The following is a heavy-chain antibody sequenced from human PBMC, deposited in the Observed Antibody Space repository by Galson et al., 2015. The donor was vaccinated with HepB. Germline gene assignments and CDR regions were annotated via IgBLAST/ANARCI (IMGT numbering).Heavy chain of an antibody. CDR3: ARQNGGDWGIDAFDI. Sequence: ETLSLTCTVSGGSISSSSDYWGWIRQPPGKGLEWIGSIYYSGSTYYNPSLKSRVTISVDTSKNQFSLKLSSVTAADTAGYYCARQNGGDWGIDAFDIWGQGTMVTVSS. V-gene: IGHV4-39*01. CDR1: GGSISSSSDY. D-gene: IGHD2-21*02. J-gene: IGHJ3*02. CDR2: IYYSGST.